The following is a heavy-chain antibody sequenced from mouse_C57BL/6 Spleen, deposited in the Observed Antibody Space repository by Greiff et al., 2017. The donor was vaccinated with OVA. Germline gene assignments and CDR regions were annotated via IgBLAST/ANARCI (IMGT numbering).Heavy chain of an antibody. V-gene: IGHV5-9*01. CDR3: ARMSSGYDYAMDY. J-gene: IGHJ4*01. CDR1: GFTFSSYT. Sequence: EVKLMESGGGLVKPGGSLKLSCAASGFTFSSYTMSWVRQTPEKRLEWVATISGGGGNTYYPDSVKGRFTISRDNAKNTLYLQMSSLRSEDTALYYCARMSSGYDYAMDYWGQGTSVTVSS. D-gene: IGHD3-2*02. CDR2: ISGGGGNT.